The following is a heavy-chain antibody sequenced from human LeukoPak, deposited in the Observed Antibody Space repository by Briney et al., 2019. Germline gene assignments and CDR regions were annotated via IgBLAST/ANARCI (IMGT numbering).Heavy chain of an antibody. CDR2: ISPYDGDT. V-gene: IGHV1-18*01. CDR1: GYTFYIYG. D-gene: IGHD2-21*02. CDR3: ARDYCTRGGDCYKEDLFDP. J-gene: IGHJ5*02. Sequence: ASVTVSFKASGYTFYIYGISWVRQAPGQGLEWMAWISPYDGDTNYAQKFEGRVTMTTETSTNTAYMELRSLRSDDTAIYYCARDYCTRGGDCYKEDLFDPWGQGTLVTVSA.